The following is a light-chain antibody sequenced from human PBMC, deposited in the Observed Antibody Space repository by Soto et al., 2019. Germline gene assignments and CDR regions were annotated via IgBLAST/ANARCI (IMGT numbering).Light chain of an antibody. J-gene: IGLJ1*01. CDR3: WSYAVGRTYV. V-gene: IGLV2-23*01. CDR2: EDT. CDR1: SNDVGSYKL. Sequence: QSALTQPASVSGSPGQSITISCTGTSNDVGSYKLVSWYQHHPGKAPKLMIYEDTKWPSGVSNRFSGSKSGNTAYLTISGLQAEDEADYYCWSYAVGRTYVFGTGTKLTVL.